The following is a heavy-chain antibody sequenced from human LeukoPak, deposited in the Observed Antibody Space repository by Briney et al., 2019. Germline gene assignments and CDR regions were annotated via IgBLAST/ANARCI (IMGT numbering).Heavy chain of an antibody. CDR2: ISGNNDNP. CDR3: ARDGTSTDDY. CDR1: GYTFSNFG. V-gene: IGHV1-18*01. J-gene: IGHJ4*02. D-gene: IGHD2-2*01. Sequence: AAVKECCKTSGYTFSNFGINWVRQPPGQGLEWMGWISGNNDNPNYGQKFQGRFTVTTDSSTSTAYMELRNLRFDDTAVYYCARDGTSTDDYWGQGTVVSTSS.